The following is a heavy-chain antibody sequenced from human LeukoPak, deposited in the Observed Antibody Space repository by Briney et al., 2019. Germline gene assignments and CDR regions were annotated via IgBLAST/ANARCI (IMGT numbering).Heavy chain of an antibody. CDR3: ATTGYGGTYDAFDI. J-gene: IGHJ3*02. Sequence: ASVKVSCKASRYTLTGYYFHWVRQAPGQGLEWMGWINPNSGGTNYAQKFQGRVTMTRDTYISTIYMELGRLRFDDTAGFYCATTGYGGTYDAFDIWGQGTMVTVSS. CDR2: INPNSGGT. V-gene: IGHV1-2*02. D-gene: IGHD4-23*01. CDR1: RYTLTGYY.